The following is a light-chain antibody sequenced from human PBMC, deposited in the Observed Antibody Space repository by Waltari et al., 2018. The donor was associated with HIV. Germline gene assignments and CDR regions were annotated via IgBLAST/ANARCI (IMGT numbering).Light chain of an antibody. CDR2: EGS. V-gene: IGLV2-23*03. CDR1: SSDVGSYNL. Sequence: QSALTQPASVSGSPGQSITISCTGTSSDVGSYNLVSWYQQHPGKAPKLMIYEGSKRPSGVSNRFSGSKSGNTASLTIPGLQAEDEADYYCCSYAGSSTFQFGGGTKLTVL. J-gene: IGLJ2*01. CDR3: CSYAGSSTFQ.